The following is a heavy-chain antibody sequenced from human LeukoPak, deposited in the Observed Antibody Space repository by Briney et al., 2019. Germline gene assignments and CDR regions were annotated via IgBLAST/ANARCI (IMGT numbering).Heavy chain of an antibody. D-gene: IGHD5-24*01. CDR2: ITYSSGYT. CDR1: GFTFSSYD. V-gene: IGHV3-23*01. J-gene: IGHJ3*02. CDR3: ARGARDGYEPDAFDI. Sequence: PGGSLRLSCAASGFTFSSYDMSWVRQAPGKGLEWVSGITYSSGYTYYADSVKGRFTISRDNSRNTLYLQMNSLRAEDTAVYYCARGARDGYEPDAFDIWGQGTMVTVSS.